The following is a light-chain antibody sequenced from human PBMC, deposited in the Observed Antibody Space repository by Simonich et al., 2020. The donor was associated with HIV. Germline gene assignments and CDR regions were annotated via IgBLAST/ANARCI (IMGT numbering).Light chain of an antibody. Sequence: EIVMTQFPATLSVSPGERATLSCRASQSVSSTLAWYQQKPGQAPRLLIYGASTRATGIPARFSGSGSGTEFTLTISSMQSEDFAVYYCQQSNNWPLTFGPGTKVDIK. J-gene: IGKJ3*01. CDR3: QQSNNWPLT. CDR2: GAS. V-gene: IGKV3-15*01. CDR1: QSVSST.